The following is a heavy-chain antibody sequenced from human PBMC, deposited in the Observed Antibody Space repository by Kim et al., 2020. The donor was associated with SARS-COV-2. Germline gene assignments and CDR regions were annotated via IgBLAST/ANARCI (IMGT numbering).Heavy chain of an antibody. CDR3: ASYYGSGSGWFDP. D-gene: IGHD3-10*01. Sequence: YNPSLKSRVTLSVDTSKNQFSRKLSSVTAADTAVYYCASYYGSGSGWFDPWGQGTLVTVSS. J-gene: IGHJ5*02. V-gene: IGHV4-59*01.